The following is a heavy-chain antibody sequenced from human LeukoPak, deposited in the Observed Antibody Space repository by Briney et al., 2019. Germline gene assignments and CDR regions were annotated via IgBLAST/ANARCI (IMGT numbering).Heavy chain of an antibody. V-gene: IGHV3-23*01. D-gene: IGHD6-19*01. Sequence: GGSLRLSCAASGFTFSSYGMNWVRQAPGKGLEWVSAISGSGGSTYYADSVKGRFTISRDNSKNTLYLQMNSLRAEDTAVYYCAKGVAVAGTWLDYWGQGTLVTVSS. J-gene: IGHJ4*02. CDR3: AKGVAVAGTWLDY. CDR1: GFTFSSYG. CDR2: ISGSGGST.